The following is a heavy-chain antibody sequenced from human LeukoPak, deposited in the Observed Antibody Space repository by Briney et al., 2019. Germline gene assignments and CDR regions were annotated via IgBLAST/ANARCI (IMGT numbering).Heavy chain of an antibody. CDR2: INHSGST. V-gene: IGHV4-34*01. J-gene: IGHJ5*02. CDR1: GGSFSGYY. Sequence: PSETLSLTCAVYGGSFSGYYWSWIRQPPGKVLEWIGEINHSGSTNYNPSLKSRVTISVDTSKNQFSLKLSSVTAADTAVYYCARDSNYRWFDPWGQGTLVTVSS. CDR3: ARDSNYRWFDP. D-gene: IGHD4-11*01.